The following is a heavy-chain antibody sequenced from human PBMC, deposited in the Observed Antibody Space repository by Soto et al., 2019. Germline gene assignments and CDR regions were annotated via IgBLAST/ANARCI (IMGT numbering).Heavy chain of an antibody. CDR2: IYYSGST. V-gene: IGHV4-59*01. Sequence: SETLSLTCTVSGGSISSYYWSWIRQPPGKGLEWIGYIYYSGSTNYNPSLKSRVTISVDTSKNQFSLKLSSVTAADTAVYYCARDQKWEPGYYYYGMDVRGQGTTVTVSS. CDR3: ARDQKWEPGYYYYGMDV. D-gene: IGHD1-26*01. CDR1: GGSISSYY. J-gene: IGHJ6*02.